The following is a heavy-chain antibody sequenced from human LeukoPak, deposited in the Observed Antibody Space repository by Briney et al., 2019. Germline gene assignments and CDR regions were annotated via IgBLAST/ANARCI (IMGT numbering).Heavy chain of an antibody. CDR3: ARDLSIAAPAFDY. CDR1: GGTFSSYA. Sequence: SVKVSCKASGGTFSSYAISWVRQAPGQGLEWMGGIIPIFGTANYAQKFQGRVTITADKSTSTAYMELSSLRSEDAAVYYCARDLSIAAPAFDYWGQGTLVTVSS. V-gene: IGHV1-69*06. CDR2: IIPIFGTA. J-gene: IGHJ4*02. D-gene: IGHD6-6*01.